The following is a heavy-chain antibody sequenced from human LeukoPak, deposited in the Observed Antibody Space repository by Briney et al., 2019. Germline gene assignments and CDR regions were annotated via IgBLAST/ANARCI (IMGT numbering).Heavy chain of an antibody. Sequence: GGSLRLSCAASGFTLSSFEMNWVRQAPGKGLEWVSNISISDTTISYADSVRGRFTISRDNSRNSLYLQMNSLRAEDTAVYYCGRGGSSGYNYNAFDLWGQGTMVTVSS. CDR3: GRGGSSGYNYNAFDL. D-gene: IGHD3-22*01. V-gene: IGHV3-48*03. CDR1: GFTLSSFE. CDR2: ISISDTTI. J-gene: IGHJ3*01.